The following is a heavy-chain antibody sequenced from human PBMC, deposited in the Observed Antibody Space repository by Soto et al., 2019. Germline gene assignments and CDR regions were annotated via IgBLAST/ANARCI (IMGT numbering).Heavy chain of an antibody. CDR3: SRSRNYYESSDFFYPTFFDY. CDR1: DGTFSNFA. Sequence: QVQLVQSGAEVKKPGSSVKVSCKASDGTFSNFAFSWVRQAPGQGFEWLGGLIPIFGSATYAQQFQGRLTLRADAATGTAYMELSSLRYEDTAVYYFSRSRNYYESSDFFYPTFFDYWGQGTLLTVSS. J-gene: IGHJ4*02. CDR2: LIPIFGSA. D-gene: IGHD3-22*01. V-gene: IGHV1-69*12.